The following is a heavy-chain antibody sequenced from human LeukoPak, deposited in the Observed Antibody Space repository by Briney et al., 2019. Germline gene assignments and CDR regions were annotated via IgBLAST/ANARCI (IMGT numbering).Heavy chain of an antibody. J-gene: IGHJ4*02. CDR2: IGIRGDT. CDR3: ARGGIQVSGIDEFDY. CDR1: GFTFIDYD. V-gene: IGHV3-13*01. Sequence: GGSLRLAWAASGFTFIDYDMHWVRQVIGKGLEWVSAIGIRGDTHYSGSVKGRFTISRENAESSLYLQMNSPRAEDTAVYYCARGGIQVSGIDEFDYWGQGTLVTVSS. D-gene: IGHD6-19*01.